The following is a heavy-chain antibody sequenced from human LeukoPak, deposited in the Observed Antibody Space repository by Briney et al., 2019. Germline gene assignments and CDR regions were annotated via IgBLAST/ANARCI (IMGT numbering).Heavy chain of an antibody. V-gene: IGHV3-21*01. J-gene: IGHJ4*02. Sequence: GGSLRLSCAASGFTFSSYSMNWVRQAPGKGLEWVSSISSSSYIYYADSVKGRFTISRDNAKNSLYLQMNSLRAEDTAVYYCARVKRVIGFDYWGQGTLVTVSS. CDR1: GFTFSSYS. CDR3: ARVKRVIGFDY. CDR2: ISSSSYI.